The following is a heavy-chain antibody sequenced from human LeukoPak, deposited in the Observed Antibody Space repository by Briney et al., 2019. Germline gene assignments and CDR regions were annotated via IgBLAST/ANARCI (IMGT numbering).Heavy chain of an antibody. V-gene: IGHV1-18*01. CDR2: IGTYNGIT. J-gene: IGHJ5*02. D-gene: IGHD2/OR15-2a*01. CDR3: AKDPSNSIGRMTWFDP. Sequence: GASVKISCKASGYSFSTFGISWVRQAPGQGLQWMGWIGTYNGITNYAKNLQGRVTMTTDTSTSTAYMELRSLRSDDTAVYYCAKDPSNSIGRMTWFDPWGQGTLVTVSS. CDR1: GYSFSTFG.